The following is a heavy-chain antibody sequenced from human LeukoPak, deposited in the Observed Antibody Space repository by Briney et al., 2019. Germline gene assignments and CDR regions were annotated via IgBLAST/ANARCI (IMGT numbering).Heavy chain of an antibody. Sequence: GSLRLSCAASGFTFSSYGMHWVRQAPGKGLEWVAVISYDGSNKYYADSVKGRFTISRDNSKNTLYPQMNSLRSDDTAVYYCARDGVGATNFDYWGQGTLVTVSS. J-gene: IGHJ4*02. CDR3: ARDGVGATNFDY. D-gene: IGHD1-26*01. CDR1: GFTFSSYG. CDR2: ISYDGSNK. V-gene: IGHV3-30*03.